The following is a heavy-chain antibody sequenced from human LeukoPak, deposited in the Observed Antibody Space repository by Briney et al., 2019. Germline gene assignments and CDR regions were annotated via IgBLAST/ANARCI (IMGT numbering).Heavy chain of an antibody. CDR1: GGSISSYY. CDR2: IYYSGST. CDR3: ARAPLWFGIPFDP. V-gene: IGHV4-59*01. J-gene: IGHJ5*02. D-gene: IGHD3-10*01. Sequence: SETLSLTCTVSGGSISSYYWSWIRQPPGKGLEWIGYIYYSGSTNYNPSLKSRVTISVDTSKNQFSLKLSSVTAADTAVYYCARAPLWFGIPFDPWGQGTLVTVSS.